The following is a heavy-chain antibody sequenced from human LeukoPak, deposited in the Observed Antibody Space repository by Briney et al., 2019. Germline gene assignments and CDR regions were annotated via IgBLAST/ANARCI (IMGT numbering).Heavy chain of an antibody. CDR1: GFTFSSYA. D-gene: IGHD6-19*01. CDR2: IKEDGSEE. V-gene: IGHV3-7*01. J-gene: IGHJ4*02. Sequence: GGSLRLSCAASGFTFSSYAMSWVRQAPGKGLEWVANIKEDGSEEYYVDSVKGRFTISRDNAKNSLYLQMNSLRAEDTAVYYCARARYSSGWYFYFDYWGQGTLVTVSS. CDR3: ARARYSSGWYFYFDY.